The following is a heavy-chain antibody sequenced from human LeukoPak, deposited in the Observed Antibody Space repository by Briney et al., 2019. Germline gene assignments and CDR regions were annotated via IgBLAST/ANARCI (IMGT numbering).Heavy chain of an antibody. D-gene: IGHD5-18*01. CDR2: IYYSGST. V-gene: IGHV4-38-2*02. CDR1: GYSIRSDYY. CDR3: ARDEYSYGGRTHPYFFDY. Sequence: KPSETLSLTCTVSGYSIRSDYYWGWIRQPPGKGLGWIGIIYYSGSTYYNPSLKMRVTISVDTSKNQFSLKLSSVTAADTAVYYCARDEYSYGGRTHPYFFDYWGQGTLVTVSS. J-gene: IGHJ4*02.